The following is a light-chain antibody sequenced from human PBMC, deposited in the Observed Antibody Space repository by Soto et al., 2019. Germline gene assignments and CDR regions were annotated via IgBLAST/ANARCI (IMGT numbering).Light chain of an antibody. CDR1: ESISNY. CDR3: QQSYSTPRT. J-gene: IGKJ2*02. V-gene: IGKV1-39*01. Sequence: DIQMTQSPSSLSASVGDRVTITCRASESISNYLNWYQQTPGKAPKLLISAASSLQSGVPSRYSGSGTGTDFTLTISNMQPEDFATYYCQQSYSTPRTFGQWTKLEI. CDR2: AAS.